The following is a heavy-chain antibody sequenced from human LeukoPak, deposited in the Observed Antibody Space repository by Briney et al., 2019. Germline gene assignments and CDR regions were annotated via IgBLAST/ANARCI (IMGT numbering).Heavy chain of an antibody. Sequence: SVKVSCKASGGTFSSYAISWVRQAPGQGLEWMGGIIPIFGTANYAQKFQGRVTITADESTSTAYMELSGLRSEDTAVYYCARVLPSDVTVTTHWGQGTLVTVSS. CDR2: IIPIFGTA. D-gene: IGHD4-17*01. CDR3: ARVLPSDVTVTTH. CDR1: GGTFSSYA. J-gene: IGHJ4*02. V-gene: IGHV1-69*13.